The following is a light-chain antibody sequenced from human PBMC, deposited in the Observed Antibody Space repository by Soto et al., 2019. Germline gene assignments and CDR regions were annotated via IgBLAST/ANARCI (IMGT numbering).Light chain of an antibody. CDR2: GAS. CDR3: QQCSNWPLT. CDR1: QSVSSSY. V-gene: IGKV3D-20*02. J-gene: IGKJ3*01. Sequence: EIVLTQSPGTLSLSPGERATLSCRASQSVSSSYLAWYQQKPGQAPRLLIYGASSRATGIPDRFSGGGSGTDFSLTISRLEPEDFAVYYCQQCSNWPLTFGPGTNVDIK.